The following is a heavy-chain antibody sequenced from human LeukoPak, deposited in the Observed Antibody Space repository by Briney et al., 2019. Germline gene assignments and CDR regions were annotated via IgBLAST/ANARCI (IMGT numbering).Heavy chain of an antibody. CDR1: GFIFSSYG. CDR3: ARRAGAYSHPYDY. D-gene: IGHD4/OR15-4a*01. J-gene: IGHJ4*02. V-gene: IGHV3-53*01. Sequence: PGGSLRLSCAASGFIFSSYGMHSVRQAPGKGLEWVSFIYSDNTHYSDPVKGRFTISRDNSKTTLYLQMNSLRAEDTAVYYCARRAGAYSHPYDYWGQGTLVTVSS. CDR2: IYSDNT.